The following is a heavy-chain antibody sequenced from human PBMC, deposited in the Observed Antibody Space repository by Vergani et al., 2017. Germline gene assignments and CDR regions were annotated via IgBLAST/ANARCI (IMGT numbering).Heavy chain of an antibody. CDR2: ISYDGTQK. J-gene: IGHJ1*01. Sequence: QVHLVESGGGVVQPGRSLRLSCVVSGFTSSYYGMHWARQAPGKGLEWVAVISYDGTQKYYADSVKGRFTISRDNSKSTLYLQMSSLRTEDTAVYYCATKSCGAPGCQIESFREWGQGTLVTVSS. CDR1: GFTSSYYG. CDR3: ATKSCGAPGCQIESFRE. V-gene: IGHV3-30*03. D-gene: IGHD2-21*01.